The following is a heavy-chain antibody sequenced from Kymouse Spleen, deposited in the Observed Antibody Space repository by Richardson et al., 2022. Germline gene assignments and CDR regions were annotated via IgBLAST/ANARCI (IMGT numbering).Heavy chain of an antibody. CDR1: GGSFSGYY. D-gene: IGHD6-13*01. CDR2: INHSGST. Sequence: QVQLQQWGAGLLKPSETLSLTCAVYGGSFSGYYWSWIRQPPGKGLEWIGEINHSGSTNYNPSLKSRVTISVDTSKNQFSLKLSSVTAADTAVYYCARGKAAAVPFDYWGQGTLVTVSS. CDR3: ARGKAAAVPFDY. J-gene: IGHJ4*02. V-gene: IGHV4-34*01.